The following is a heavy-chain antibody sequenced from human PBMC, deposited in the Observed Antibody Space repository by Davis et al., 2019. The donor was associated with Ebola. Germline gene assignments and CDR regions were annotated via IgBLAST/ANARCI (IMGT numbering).Heavy chain of an antibody. CDR1: GFTFSGSA. D-gene: IGHD1-26*01. CDR2: IRGKANSYAT. V-gene: IGHV3-73*01. J-gene: IGHJ3*02. Sequence: GESLKISCAASGFTFSGSAMHWVRQASGKGLEWVGRIRGKANSYATAYAASVKGRFTISRDDSKKTASLQMNSLKTEDTAVYYCTSSRIVGPTTPAFDIWGRGTMVTVSS. CDR3: TSSRIVGPTTPAFDI.